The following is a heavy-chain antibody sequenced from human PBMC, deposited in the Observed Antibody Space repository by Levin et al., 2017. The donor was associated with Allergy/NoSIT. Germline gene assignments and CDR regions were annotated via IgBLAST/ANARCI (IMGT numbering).Heavy chain of an antibody. D-gene: IGHD4-23*01. CDR2: INHSGST. CDR3: AREGLRWPYYYGMDV. V-gene: IGHV4-34*01. CDR1: GGSFSGYY. Sequence: SETLSLTCAVYGGSFSGYYWSWIRQPPGKGLEWIGEINHSGSTNYNPSLKSRVTISVDTSKNQFSLKLSSVTAADPAVYYCAREGLRWPYYYGMDVWGQGTTVTVSS. J-gene: IGHJ6*02.